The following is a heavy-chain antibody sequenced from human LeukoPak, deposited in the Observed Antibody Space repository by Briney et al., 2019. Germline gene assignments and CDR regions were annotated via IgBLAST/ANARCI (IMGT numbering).Heavy chain of an antibody. CDR1: GGSISSYY. J-gene: IGHJ3*02. D-gene: IGHD2-15*01. Sequence: PSETLSLTCIVSGGSISSYYWSWIRQPPGKGLEWIGYIYYSGSTSYNPSLKSRVTISLDTSKNQFSLKLSSVTAADTAFYYCARYIVSYPHDAFDIWGQGTMVTVSS. V-gene: IGHV4-59*01. CDR3: ARYIVSYPHDAFDI. CDR2: IYYSGST.